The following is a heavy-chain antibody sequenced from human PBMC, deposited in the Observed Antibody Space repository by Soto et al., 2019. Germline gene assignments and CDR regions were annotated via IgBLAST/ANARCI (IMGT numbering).Heavy chain of an antibody. J-gene: IGHJ6*02. CDR3: ARDMKEGWQLGRRGYYYYGMDV. CDR2: INPNSGGT. CDR1: GYTFTGYY. Sequence: GASVKVSCKASGYTFTGYYMHWVRQAPGQGLEWMGWINPNSGGTNYAQKFQGRVTMTRDTSISTAYMELSRLRSDDTAVYYCARDMKEGWQLGRRGYYYYGMDVWGQGTTVTVSS. V-gene: IGHV1-2*02. D-gene: IGHD6-6*01.